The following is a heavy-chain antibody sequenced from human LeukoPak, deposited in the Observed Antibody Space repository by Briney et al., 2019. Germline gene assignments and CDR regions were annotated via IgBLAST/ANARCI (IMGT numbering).Heavy chain of an antibody. CDR1: GFPFSTYS. J-gene: IGHJ4*02. CDR2: ISSSSSTI. CDR3: ARGSTYYDSSGQVPFDY. V-gene: IGHV3-48*01. D-gene: IGHD3-22*01. Sequence: GGSLRLSCAASGFPFSTYSMNWVRQAPGKGLEWVSYISSSSSTIYYADSVKGRFTISRDNAKNSLYLQMNSLRAEDTAVYYCARGSTYYDSSGQVPFDYWGQGTLVTVSS.